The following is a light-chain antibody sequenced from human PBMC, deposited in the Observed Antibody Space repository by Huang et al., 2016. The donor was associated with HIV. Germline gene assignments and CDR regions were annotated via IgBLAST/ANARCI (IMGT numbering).Light chain of an antibody. V-gene: IGKV3-11*01. CDR2: DTS. CDR3: QQPGS. J-gene: IGKJ2*01. Sequence: EIVLTQSPATLSLSPGERATLSCRASQSVGGYLAWYQQKPGQAPRRLIYDTSTRATGIPARFSGSGSETDFTLTISSLEPEDLAVYYCQQPGSFGQGTKVDIK. CDR1: QSVGGY.